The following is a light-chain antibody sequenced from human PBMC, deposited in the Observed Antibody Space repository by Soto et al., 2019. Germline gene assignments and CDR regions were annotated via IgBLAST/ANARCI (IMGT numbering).Light chain of an antibody. Sequence: DIVLTQSPATLSLSPGETATLSCRTSQSVTRSLAWYQHKPGQSPRLLIYDTSNRATGIPARFSGSGSGTDFTLTIDGLESEDFAVYYCQQRSNWPLTFGGGTKVEI. CDR3: QQRSNWPLT. J-gene: IGKJ4*01. CDR1: QSVTRS. CDR2: DTS. V-gene: IGKV3-11*01.